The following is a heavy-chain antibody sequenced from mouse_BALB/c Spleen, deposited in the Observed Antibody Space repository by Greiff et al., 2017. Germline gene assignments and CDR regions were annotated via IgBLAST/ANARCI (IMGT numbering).Heavy chain of an antibody. V-gene: IGHV1-7*01. CDR1: GYTFTSYW. J-gene: IGHJ2*01. CDR3: ARKSLPLDY. Sequence: QVQLQQSGAELAKPGASVKMSCKASGYTFTSYWMHWVKQRPGQGLEWIGYINPSTGYTEYNQKFKDKATLTADKSSSTAYMQLSSLTSEDSAVYYCARKSLPLDYWGQGTTLTVSS. D-gene: IGHD5-1*01. CDR2: INPSTGYT.